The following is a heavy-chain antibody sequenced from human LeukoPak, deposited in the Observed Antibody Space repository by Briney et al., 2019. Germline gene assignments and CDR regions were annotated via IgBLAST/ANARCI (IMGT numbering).Heavy chain of an antibody. CDR3: AKGERGIAVAGLDY. Sequence: PGGSLRLSCAASGFTFSSYAMHWVRQAPGKGLEWEAVISYDGCNKYYADSVKGRFTISRDNPKNTLYLQMNSLRAEDTALYYCAKGERGIAVAGLDYWGQGTLVTVSS. CDR2: ISYDGCNK. V-gene: IGHV3-30*18. J-gene: IGHJ4*02. CDR1: GFTFSSYA. D-gene: IGHD6-19*01.